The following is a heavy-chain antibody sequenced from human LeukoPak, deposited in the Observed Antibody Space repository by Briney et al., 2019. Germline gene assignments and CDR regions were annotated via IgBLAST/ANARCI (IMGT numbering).Heavy chain of an antibody. J-gene: IGHJ6*02. CDR1: GFTFSDCA. V-gene: IGHV4-59*01. Sequence: GSLRLSCATSGFTFSDCAMTWIRQPPGKGLEWIGNIYYSGSTNYNPSLKSRVTISVDTSKNQFSLKLTSVTAADTAVYYCARRAGSIYYYYGMDVWGQGTTVTVSS. CDR3: ARRAGSIYYYYGMDV. CDR2: IYYSGST. D-gene: IGHD1-1*01.